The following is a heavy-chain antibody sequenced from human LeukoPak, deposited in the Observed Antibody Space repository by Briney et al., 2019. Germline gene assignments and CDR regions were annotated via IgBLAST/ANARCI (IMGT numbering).Heavy chain of an antibody. CDR1: RVSISSYY. D-gene: IGHD6-6*01. V-gene: IGHV4-4*07. CDR3: ARDQQYSSSSERNWFDP. CDR2: IYTIGST. J-gene: IGHJ5*02. Sequence: SETLSLTCTVSRVSISSYYGSWIRQPAGKGLEWIGRIYTIGSTNYNPSLKSRVTMSVDTSKNQFSLKLSSVTAADTAVYYCARDQQYSSSSERNWFDPWGQGTLVTVSS.